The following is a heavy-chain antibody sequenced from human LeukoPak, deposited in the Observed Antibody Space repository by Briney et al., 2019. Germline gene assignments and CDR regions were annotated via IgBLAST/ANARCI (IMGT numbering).Heavy chain of an antibody. CDR2: IYHSGST. D-gene: IGHD4-11*01. CDR1: GGSLSSYY. V-gene: IGHV4-59*08. J-gene: IGHJ5*02. Sequence: SETLSLTCTVSGGSLSSYYWSWIRQPPGKGLEWIGYIYHSGSTNYNPSLKSRATMTVDTSKNQFSLKLISVTAADTAVYYCARHPTVTTGKQFDPWGQGTLVTVSS. CDR3: ARHPTVTTGKQFDP.